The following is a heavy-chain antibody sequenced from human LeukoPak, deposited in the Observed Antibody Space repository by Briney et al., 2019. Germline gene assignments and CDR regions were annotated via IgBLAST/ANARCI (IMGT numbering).Heavy chain of an antibody. CDR3: AKDGELPHYYYYYGMDV. D-gene: IGHD1-26*01. CDR2: ISYDGSNK. CDR1: GFTFSSYG. J-gene: IGHJ6*02. V-gene: IGHV3-30*18. Sequence: TGRSLRLSCAASGFTFSSYGMHWVRQAPGKGLEWVAVISYDGSNKYYAGSVKGRFTISRDNSKNTLYLQMNSLRAEDTAVYYCAKDGELPHYYYYYGMDVWGQGTTVTVSS.